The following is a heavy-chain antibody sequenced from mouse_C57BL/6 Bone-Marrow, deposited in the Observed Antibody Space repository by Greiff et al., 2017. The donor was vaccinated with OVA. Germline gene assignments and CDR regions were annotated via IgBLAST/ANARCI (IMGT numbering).Heavy chain of an antibody. CDR3: ATHSNYVRYAMDY. D-gene: IGHD2-5*01. Sequence: WVKQRPGQGLEWIGEIDPSDSYTNYNQKFKGKATLTVDTSSSTAYMQLSSLTSEDSAVYYCATHSNYVRYAMDYWGQGTSVTVSS. V-gene: IGHV1-50*01. CDR2: IDPSDSYT. J-gene: IGHJ4*01.